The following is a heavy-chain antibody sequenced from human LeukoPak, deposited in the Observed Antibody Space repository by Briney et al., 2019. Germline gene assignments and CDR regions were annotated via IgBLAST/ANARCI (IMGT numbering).Heavy chain of an antibody. D-gene: IGHD4-17*01. CDR1: GYPFDNFG. Sequence: GAAVKVSCKASGYPFDNFGLTWVRQAPGQGLEWMGWISAYNGNTHYAQKFRGRLTMTTVTSTTTAYLELRSLKSDDTAVYYCARDRLGGDLTGESLYWGQGTLVTVSS. CDR3: ARDRLGGDLTGESLY. CDR2: ISAYNGNT. V-gene: IGHV1-18*01. J-gene: IGHJ4*02.